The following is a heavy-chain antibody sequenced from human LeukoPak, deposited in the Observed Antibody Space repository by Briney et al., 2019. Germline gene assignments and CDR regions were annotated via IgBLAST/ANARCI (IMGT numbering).Heavy chain of an antibody. CDR1: AVSLSRYY. CDR2: IYHSGST. V-gene: IGHV4-30-2*01. D-gene: IGHD6-6*01. CDR3: ARTSIAARRANAFDI. Sequence: RWPSLSLARTPAAVSLSRYYRSCVRHPPEKGLEWGGYIYHSGSTYYNPSLKSRVTISVDRSKNQFSLKLSSVTAADTAVYYCARTSIAARRANAFDIWGQGTMVTVSS. J-gene: IGHJ3*02.